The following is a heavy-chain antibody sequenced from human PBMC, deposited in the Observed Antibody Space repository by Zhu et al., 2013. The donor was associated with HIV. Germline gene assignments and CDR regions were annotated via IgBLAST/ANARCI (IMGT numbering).Heavy chain of an antibody. Sequence: QVQLVQSGAEVKKPGASVKVSCKASGYTFTSYYMHWVRQAPGQGLEWMGGIIPIFGTANYAQKFQGRVTITADESTSTAYMELSSLRSEDTAVYYCARGDSSGYYDAFDIWGQGTMVTVSS. CDR3: ARGDSSGYYDAFDI. D-gene: IGHD3-22*01. CDR2: IIPIFGTA. J-gene: IGHJ3*02. V-gene: IGHV1-69*01. CDR1: GYTFTSYY.